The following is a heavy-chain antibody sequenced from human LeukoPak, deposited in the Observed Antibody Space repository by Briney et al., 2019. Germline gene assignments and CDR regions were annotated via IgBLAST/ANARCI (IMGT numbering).Heavy chain of an antibody. CDR3: ARLVTMVPGAPPTDY. CDR1: GGSISSYY. CDR2: INHSGST. V-gene: IGHV4-34*01. J-gene: IGHJ4*02. D-gene: IGHD3-10*01. Sequence: PSETLSLTCTVSGGSISSYYWSWIRQPPGKGLEWIGEINHSGSTNYNPSLKSRVTISVDTSKNQFSLKLSSVTAADTAVYYCARLVTMVPGAPPTDYWGQGTLVTVSS.